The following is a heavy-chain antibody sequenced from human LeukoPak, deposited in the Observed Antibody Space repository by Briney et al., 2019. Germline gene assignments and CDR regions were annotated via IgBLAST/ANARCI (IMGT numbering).Heavy chain of an antibody. D-gene: IGHD1-26*01. J-gene: IGHJ4*02. Sequence: GGSLRLSCAASGFTFSSYGMHWVRQAPGKGLEWVAVISYDGGNKYYADSVKGRFTISRDNSKNTLYLQMNSLRAEDTAVYYCAKDCGSYVFDYWGQGTLVTVSS. CDR2: ISYDGGNK. CDR1: GFTFSSYG. CDR3: AKDCGSYVFDY. V-gene: IGHV3-30*18.